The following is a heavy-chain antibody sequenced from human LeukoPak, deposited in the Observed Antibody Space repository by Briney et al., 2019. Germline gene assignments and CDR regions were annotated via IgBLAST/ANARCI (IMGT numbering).Heavy chain of an antibody. J-gene: IGHJ4*02. CDR1: GYSISSGYY. CDR3: ARVLPITPYFDY. D-gene: IGHD1-20*01. CDR2: IYHSGRT. Sequence: SETLSLTCTVSGYSISSGYYWGYIRQPPGKGPEWIGSIYHSGRTHYNPSLKSRVNISVDTSKNQFSLKLSSVTAADTAVYYCARVLPITPYFDYWGQGTLVTVSS. V-gene: IGHV4-38-2*02.